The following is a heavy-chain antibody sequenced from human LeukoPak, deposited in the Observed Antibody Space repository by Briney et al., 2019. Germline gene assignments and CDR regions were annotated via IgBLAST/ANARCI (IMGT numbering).Heavy chain of an antibody. CDR1: GGSFSGYY. D-gene: IGHD3-10*01. CDR3: ARGAPLYYYGSGSYYNVPDAFDI. Sequence: PSATLSLTCAVYGGSFSGYYWSWIRQPPGKGLEWIGEINHSGSTNYNPSLKSRVTISVDTSKNQFSLKLSSVTAADTAVYYCARGAPLYYYGSGSYYNVPDAFDIWGQGTMVTVSS. V-gene: IGHV4-34*01. CDR2: INHSGST. J-gene: IGHJ3*02.